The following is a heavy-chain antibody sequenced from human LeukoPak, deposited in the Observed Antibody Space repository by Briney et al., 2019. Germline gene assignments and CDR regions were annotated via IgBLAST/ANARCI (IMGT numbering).Heavy chain of an antibody. CDR2: ISSGGDTI. CDR1: GFTFSFYE. V-gene: IGHV3-48*03. D-gene: IGHD1-14*01. J-gene: IGHJ3*02. CDR3: ARDRAGGGI. Sequence: GGSLRLSCAASGFTFSFYEMNWFRQAPGKGLEWLSYISSGGDTIFYADSVKGRFTISRDNAKNSLFLQMNRLRAEDTAVYYCARDRAGGGIWAQGTLVTVSS.